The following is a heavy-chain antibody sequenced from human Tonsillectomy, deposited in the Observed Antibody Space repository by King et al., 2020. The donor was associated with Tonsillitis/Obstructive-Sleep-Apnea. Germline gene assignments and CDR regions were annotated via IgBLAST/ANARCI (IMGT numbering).Heavy chain of an antibody. Sequence: VQLVESGGGLVQPGGSLRLSCAASGFTFSSYEMNWVRQAPGKGLEWVSYISSSGSTIYSADSVKGRFTISRDNAKNSLSLQMNSLRAEDTAVYYCARVCLEYQLLVPWGYSGLDVWGQGTTVTVSS. CDR3: ARVCLEYQLLVPWGYSGLDV. V-gene: IGHV3-48*03. D-gene: IGHD2-2*01. J-gene: IGHJ6*02. CDR1: GFTFSSYE. CDR2: ISSSGSTI.